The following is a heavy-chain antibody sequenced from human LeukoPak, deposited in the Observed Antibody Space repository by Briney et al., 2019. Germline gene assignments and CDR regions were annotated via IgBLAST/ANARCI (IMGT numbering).Heavy chain of an antibody. CDR1: GYTFTGYY. Sequence: ASVKVSCKASGYTFTGYYMHWVRQAPGQGLEWMGWISAYNGNTNYAQRLQGRVTMTTDTSTSTAYMELRSLRSDDTAVYYCARGMVAGRFSGFDPWGQGTLVTVSS. CDR3: ARGMVAGRFSGFDP. V-gene: IGHV1-18*04. J-gene: IGHJ5*02. CDR2: ISAYNGNT. D-gene: IGHD6-19*01.